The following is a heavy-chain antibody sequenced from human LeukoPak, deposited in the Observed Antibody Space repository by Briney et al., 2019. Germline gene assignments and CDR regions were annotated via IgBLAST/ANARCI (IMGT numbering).Heavy chain of an antibody. CDR3: ARDGYYDFWSGYYRVALVYYYYYMDV. CDR1: GYTFTGYY. CDR2: INPNSGGT. Sequence: GASVKVSCKASGYTFTGYYMHWVRQAPGQGLEWMGWINPNSGGTNYAQKFQGRVTMTRDTSISTAYMELSRLRSDDTAVYYCARDGYYDFWSGYYRVALVYYYYYMDVWGKGTTVTVSS. D-gene: IGHD3-3*01. V-gene: IGHV1-2*02. J-gene: IGHJ6*03.